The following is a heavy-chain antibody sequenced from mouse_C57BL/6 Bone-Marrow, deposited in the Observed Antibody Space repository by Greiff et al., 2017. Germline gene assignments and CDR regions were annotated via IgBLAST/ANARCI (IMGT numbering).Heavy chain of an antibody. D-gene: IGHD1-1*01. J-gene: IGHJ2*01. CDR3: ARQDYGSSPDY. Sequence: VQLQESGAELARPGASVKLSCKASGYTFTSYGISWVKQRTGQGLEWIGEIYPRSGNTYYNEKFKGKATLTADKSSSTAYMELRSLTSEDSAVYFCARQDYGSSPDYWGQGTTLTVSS. CDR2: IYPRSGNT. CDR1: GYTFTSYG. V-gene: IGHV1-81*01.